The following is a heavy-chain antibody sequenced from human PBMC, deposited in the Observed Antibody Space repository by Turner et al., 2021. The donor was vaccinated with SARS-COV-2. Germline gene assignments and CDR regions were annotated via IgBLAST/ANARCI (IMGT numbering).Heavy chain of an antibody. V-gene: IGHV3-23*03. CDR1: GFTFSSYA. J-gene: IGHJ3*02. CDR3: ARGYSSGWYQRGAFDI. D-gene: IGHD6-19*01. CDR2: IYSGGST. Sequence: EVQLLESGGGLVQPGGSLRLSCAASGFTFSSYAMSWVRQAPGKGLEWVSVIYSGGSTYYADSVKGRFTISRDNSKNTLYLQMNSLRAEDTAVYYCARGYSSGWYQRGAFDIWGQGTMVTVSS.